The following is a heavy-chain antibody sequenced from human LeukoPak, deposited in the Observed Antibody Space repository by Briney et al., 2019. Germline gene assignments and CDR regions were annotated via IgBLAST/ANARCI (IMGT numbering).Heavy chain of an antibody. D-gene: IGHD3-22*01. CDR3: ARGGNGSSGYYYARY. CDR1: GGSISSGSYY. J-gene: IGHJ4*02. CDR2: IYTSGST. V-gene: IGHV4-61*02. Sequence: SQTLSLTCTVSGGSISSGSYYWSWIRQPAGKGLEWIGRIYTSGSTNYNPSLKSRVTISVDTSKNQFSLKLSSVTAADTAVYYCARGGNGSSGYYYARYWGQGTLVTVSS.